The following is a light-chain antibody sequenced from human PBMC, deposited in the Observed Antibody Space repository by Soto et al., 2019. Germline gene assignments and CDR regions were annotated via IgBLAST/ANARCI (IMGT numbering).Light chain of an antibody. CDR2: EAS. Sequence: DIQMTQSPSSLSASVGDRVTITCRASQNIRSFLNLYQQKPEKAPKLLIYEASSLQRGVQAMFSGSGSGTDFALTIKSLQHDDFATYYCQQSYSTLTFGGGTKVEIK. CDR1: QNIRSF. CDR3: QQSYSTLT. V-gene: IGKV1-39*01. J-gene: IGKJ4*01.